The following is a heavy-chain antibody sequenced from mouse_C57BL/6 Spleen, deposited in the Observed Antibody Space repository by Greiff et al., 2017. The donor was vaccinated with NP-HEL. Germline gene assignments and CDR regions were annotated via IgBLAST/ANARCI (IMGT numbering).Heavy chain of an antibody. V-gene: IGHV1-81*01. CDR3: ANSNFFAY. Sequence: QVHVKQSGAELARPGASVKLSCKASGYTFTSYGISWVKQRTGQGLEWIGEIYPRSGNTYYNEKFKGKATLTADKSSSTAYMELRSLTSEDSAVYFCANSNFFAYWGQGTLVTVSA. J-gene: IGHJ3*01. CDR1: GYTFTSYG. CDR2: IYPRSGNT. D-gene: IGHD2-5*01.